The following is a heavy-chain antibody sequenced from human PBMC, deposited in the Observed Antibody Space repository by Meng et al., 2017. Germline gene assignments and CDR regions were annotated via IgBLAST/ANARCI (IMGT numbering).Heavy chain of an antibody. V-gene: IGHV1-8*01. CDR2: MNPNSGNT. CDR1: GYTFTSYD. J-gene: IGHJ3*02. D-gene: IGHD3-9*01. CDR3: ARGRYYDILTGYDDAFDI. Sequence: ASVKVSCKASGYTFTSYDINWVRQATGQGLEWMGWMNPNSGNTGYAQKFQGRVTMTRNTSISTAYMELSSLRSEDTAVYYFARGRYYDILTGYDDAFDIWGQGTMVTVSS.